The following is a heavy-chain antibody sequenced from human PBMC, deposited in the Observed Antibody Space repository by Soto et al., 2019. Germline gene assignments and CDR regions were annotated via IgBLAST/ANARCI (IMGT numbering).Heavy chain of an antibody. CDR2: ISGSGGST. CDR1: GFTFSSYA. Sequence: GGSLRLSCAASGFTFSSYAMSWVRQAPGKGLEWVSAISGSGGSTYYADSVKGRFTISRDNSKNTLYLQMNSLRAEDTAVYYCAKGSPRYCSGGSCYSYFDYWGQGTLVTVSS. CDR3: AKGSPRYCSGGSCYSYFDY. J-gene: IGHJ4*02. V-gene: IGHV3-23*01. D-gene: IGHD2-15*01.